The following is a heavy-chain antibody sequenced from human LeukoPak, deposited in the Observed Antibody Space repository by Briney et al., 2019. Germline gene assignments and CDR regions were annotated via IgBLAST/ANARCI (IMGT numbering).Heavy chain of an antibody. CDR1: GGSISTGGYY. J-gene: IGHJ4*02. V-gene: IGHV4-31*03. Sequence: SQTLPLTCTVSGGSISTGGYYWSWIRQHPGKGLEWIGNIHYSGSTYYSPSLKSRVTMSVDTSKNQFSLTLISVTAADTAVYFCARAAPNYYDSSGSLRNPYFDYWGQGTLVTVSS. D-gene: IGHD3-22*01. CDR2: IHYSGST. CDR3: ARAAPNYYDSSGSLRNPYFDY.